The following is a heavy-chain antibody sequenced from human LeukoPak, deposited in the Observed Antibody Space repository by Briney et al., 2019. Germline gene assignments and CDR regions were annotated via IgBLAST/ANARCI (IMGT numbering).Heavy chain of an antibody. J-gene: IGHJ4*02. CDR3: ARDDWRGSYFSYYFDY. D-gene: IGHD1-26*01. CDR2: ISASGGST. CDR1: GFTFSSSA. Sequence: GGSLRLSSAASGFTFSSSAMSWVRQVPGKGLEWVSGISASGGSTNYADSVRGRFTISRDNSKNTLYVQMNSLRAEDTAVYYCARDDWRGSYFSYYFDYWGQGALVTVSS. V-gene: IGHV3-23*01.